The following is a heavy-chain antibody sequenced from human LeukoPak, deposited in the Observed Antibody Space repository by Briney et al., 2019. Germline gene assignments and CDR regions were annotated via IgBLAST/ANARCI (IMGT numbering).Heavy chain of an antibody. CDR1: GYSFTSYW. J-gene: IGHJ2*01. CDR2: IYPGDSDT. V-gene: IGHV5-51*01. D-gene: IGHD2-2*02. CDR3: ARPKAYCSSTSCYNWYFDL. Sequence: GESLKISCKGSGYSFTSYWIGWVRQMPGKGLEWMGIIYPGDSDTRYSPSFQGQVTISADKSISTAYLQWSSLKASDTAMYYCARPKAYCSSTSCYNWYFDLWGRGTLVTVSS.